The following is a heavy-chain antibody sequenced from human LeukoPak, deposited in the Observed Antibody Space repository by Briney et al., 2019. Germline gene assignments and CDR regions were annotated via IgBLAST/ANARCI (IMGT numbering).Heavy chain of an antibody. CDR1: GASFSGYY. CDR2: INHSGST. D-gene: IGHD1-20*01. Sequence: SETLSLTCAVYGASFSGYYWSWIRQPPGKGLEWIGEINHSGSTNYNPSLKSRVTISVDTSKNQFSLKLSSVTAADTAVYYCARGNDPYNWNDEFDCWGQGTLVTVAS. V-gene: IGHV4-34*01. CDR3: ARGNDPYNWNDEFDC. J-gene: IGHJ4*02.